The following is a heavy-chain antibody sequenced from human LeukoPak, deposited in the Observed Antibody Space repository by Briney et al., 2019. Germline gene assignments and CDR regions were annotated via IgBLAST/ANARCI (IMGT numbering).Heavy chain of an antibody. V-gene: IGHV4-39*01. J-gene: IGHJ5*02. CDR1: GGSISSSSYY. CDR2: IYYSGST. Sequence: SETLSLTCTVSGGSISSSSYYWGWIRQPPGKGLEWIGSIYYSGSTYYNPSLKSRVTISVDTSKIQFSLKLSSVTAADTAVYYCARHLRLLMVYAAWGQGTLVTVSS. D-gene: IGHD2-8*01. CDR3: ARHLRLLMVYAA.